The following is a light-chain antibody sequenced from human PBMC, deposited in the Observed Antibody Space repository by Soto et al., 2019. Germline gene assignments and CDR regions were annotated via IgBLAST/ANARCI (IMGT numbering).Light chain of an antibody. Sequence: EIVMTQSPATVSVSPGARDTLSCRASQSVSSNLAWYHQKPGQAPRLLVYGASTRATGIPDKFSGSGSGKEFTLTISSLQSEEFAFYYCQQYNNWPPWTFGQRTKMEIK. CDR1: QSVSSN. CDR2: GAS. V-gene: IGKV3-15*01. CDR3: QQYNNWPPWT. J-gene: IGKJ1*01.